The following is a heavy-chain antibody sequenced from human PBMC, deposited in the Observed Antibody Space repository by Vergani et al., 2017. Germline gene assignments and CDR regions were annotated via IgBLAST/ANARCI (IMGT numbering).Heavy chain of an antibody. V-gene: IGHV3-15*01. Sequence: EVQLVESGGGLLKPGDHVRLSCAVSGLNFNDAWMTWVRQAPGKGLEWLGRVISKKDGGRADYSPHVKGTITISRDNSKNTLFLQLKTLRAEDTGVYYCAKDYNIMGALHYWGQGTLVAVSS. J-gene: IGHJ4*02. CDR1: GLNFNDAW. CDR3: AKDYNIMGALHY. D-gene: IGHD3-22*01. CDR2: VISKKDGGRA.